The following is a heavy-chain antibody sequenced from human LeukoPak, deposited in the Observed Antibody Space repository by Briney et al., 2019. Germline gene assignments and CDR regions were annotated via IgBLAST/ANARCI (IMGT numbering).Heavy chain of an antibody. Sequence: GASVKVSCKASGYTFISDGISWVRQAPGQGLEWMGWISAYNGNTNYAQKLQGRVTMTTDTSTSTAYMELRSLRSDDTAVYYCARDYTEGQQLVLSGYFDYWGQGTLVTVSS. J-gene: IGHJ4*02. D-gene: IGHD6-13*01. CDR3: ARDYTEGQQLVLSGYFDY. CDR2: ISAYNGNT. CDR1: GYTFISDG. V-gene: IGHV1-18*01.